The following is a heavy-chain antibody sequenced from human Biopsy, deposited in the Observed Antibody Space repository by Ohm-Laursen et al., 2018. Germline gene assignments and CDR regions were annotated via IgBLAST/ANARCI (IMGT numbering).Heavy chain of an antibody. V-gene: IGHV4-59*02. CDR2: IYYSVMT. D-gene: IGHD4-17*01. Sequence: PSGTLSLTCTVSGDSVNKYYWSWIRQPPGKGLEWIGHIYYSVMTNYNPSLQSRVSISDDTSKNQVSLTLSSVAAADTAEYYCARDSGTLNYGSFKYYHYYGMDVWGQGTKVTVSS. CDR1: GDSVNKYY. J-gene: IGHJ6*02. CDR3: ARDSGTLNYGSFKYYHYYGMDV.